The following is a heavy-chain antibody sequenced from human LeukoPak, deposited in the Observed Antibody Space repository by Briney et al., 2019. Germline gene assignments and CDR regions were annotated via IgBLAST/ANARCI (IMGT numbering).Heavy chain of an antibody. Sequence: GGSLRLSCAVSGFTFTSYAIAWVRQAPGKGLEWVSYISSSSSTIYYADSVKGRFTISRDNAKNSLYLQMNSLRAEDTAVYYCARDAYGGYGMDVWGQGTTVTVSS. D-gene: IGHD3-16*01. CDR1: GFTFTSYA. V-gene: IGHV3-48*04. CDR2: ISSSSSTI. J-gene: IGHJ6*02. CDR3: ARDAYGGYGMDV.